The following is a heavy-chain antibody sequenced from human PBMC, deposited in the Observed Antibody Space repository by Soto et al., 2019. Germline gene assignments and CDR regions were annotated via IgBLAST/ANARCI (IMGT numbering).Heavy chain of an antibody. CDR1: GFTFSSYG. D-gene: IGHD3-22*01. CDR2: IWYDGSNK. J-gene: IGHJ6*02. V-gene: IGHV3-33*01. Sequence: GGSLRLSCAASGFTFSSYGMHWVRQAPGKGLEWVAVIWYDGSNKYYADSVRGRFTISRDNSKTTLYLQMNSLRAEDTAVYYCARDGGEHSSGYSPLYYYYYGMDVWGQGTTVTVSS. CDR3: ARDGGEHSSGYSPLYYYYYGMDV.